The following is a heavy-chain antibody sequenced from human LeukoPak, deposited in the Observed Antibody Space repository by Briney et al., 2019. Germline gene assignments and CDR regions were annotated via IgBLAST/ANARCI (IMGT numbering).Heavy chain of an antibody. V-gene: IGHV4-38-2*01. Sequence: SETLSLTCAVSGYSISSGYYWGWIRQPPGKGLEWIGSIYHSGSTYYNPSLKSRVTISVDTSKNQFSLKLSSVTAADTAVYYCARHVVQFYSIYVKDWGQGTLVTVSS. CDR3: ARHVVQFYSIYVKD. CDR1: GYSISSGYY. CDR2: IYHSGST. D-gene: IGHD4-11*01. J-gene: IGHJ4*02.